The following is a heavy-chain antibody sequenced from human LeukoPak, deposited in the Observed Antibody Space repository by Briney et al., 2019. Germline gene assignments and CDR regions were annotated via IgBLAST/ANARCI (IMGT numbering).Heavy chain of an antibody. V-gene: IGHV4-4*07. J-gene: IGHJ4*02. CDR1: GGSISSYY. Sequence: SETLSLTCTVSGGSISSYYWSWIRQPAGKGLGWIGRIYTSGNTNYNPSLKSRVTMSVDTSKNQFSLKLSSVTAADTAVYYCARDTYYYGSGSYYFDYWGQGTLVTVSS. CDR3: ARDTYYYGSGSYYFDY. D-gene: IGHD3-10*01. CDR2: IYTSGNT.